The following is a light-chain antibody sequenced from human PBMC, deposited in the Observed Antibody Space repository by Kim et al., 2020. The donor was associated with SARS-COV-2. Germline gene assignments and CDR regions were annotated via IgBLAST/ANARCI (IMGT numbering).Light chain of an antibody. CDR1: QSVRSN. V-gene: IGKV3-15*01. CDR3: QQYNNWLRT. J-gene: IGKJ1*01. CDR2: GAS. Sequence: SVSPGERATLSCRASQSVRSNLAWYPQKPGQAPRLLVYGASPRATGIPARFSGSGSGTEFTLTISSLQSEDFAVYYCQQYNNWLRTFGQGTKLEI.